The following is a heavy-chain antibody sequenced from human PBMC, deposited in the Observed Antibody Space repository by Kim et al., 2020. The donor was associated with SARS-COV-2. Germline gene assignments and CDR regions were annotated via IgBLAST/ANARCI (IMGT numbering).Heavy chain of an antibody. CDR3: ARDSSPFRWYL. D-gene: IGHD6-13*01. CDR1: GGSFRDFY. CDR2: ISHSGST. J-gene: IGHJ4*02. Sequence: SETLSLTCTVSGGSFRDFYWGWIRQTPGETLEWIGHISHSGSTTYNPPLQSRGTISLDTSKNQFYLQLRSLTTADTAVYFCARDSSPFRWYLWGQGTLVTVSS. V-gene: IGHV4-59*01.